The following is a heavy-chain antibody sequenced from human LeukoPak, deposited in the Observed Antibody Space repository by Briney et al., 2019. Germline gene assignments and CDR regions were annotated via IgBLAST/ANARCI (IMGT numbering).Heavy chain of an antibody. V-gene: IGHV3-21*01. CDR1: GFTFSSYS. Sequence: GGSLRLSCAASGFTFSSYSINWVRQAPGKGLEWVSSISSSSSYIYYADSVKGRFTISRDNARNSLYLQMNSLRAEDTAVYYCARDRAGSFDYWGQGTLVTVSS. CDR2: ISSSSSYI. D-gene: IGHD1-26*01. CDR3: ARDRAGSFDY. J-gene: IGHJ4*02.